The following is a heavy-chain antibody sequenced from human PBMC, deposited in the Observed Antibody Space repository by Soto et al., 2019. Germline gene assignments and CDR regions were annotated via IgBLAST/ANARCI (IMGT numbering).Heavy chain of an antibody. CDR2: ITSDGRT. CDR1: GFTFSSYA. J-gene: IGHJ4*02. Sequence: GGSMRLSCAASGFTFSSYAMSWVRQAPGKXLEWVSIITSDGRTYYADSVKGRFTISRDNSKNTVYLQMNSLRAEDTAVYYCAKDYSTVTTDPLSVVMFDYWGQGALVTVSS. V-gene: IGHV3-23*01. CDR3: AKDYSTVTTDPLSVVMFDY. D-gene: IGHD4-17*01.